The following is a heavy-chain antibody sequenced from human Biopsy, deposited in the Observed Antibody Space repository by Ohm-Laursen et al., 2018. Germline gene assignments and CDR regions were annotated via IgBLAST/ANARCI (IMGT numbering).Heavy chain of an antibody. CDR2: VTGSGRST. Sequence: GSLRLSCSASGFTFSSYAMNWVRQAPEKGLEWVSVVTGSGRSTYYTDSVKGRFSISRDNSKNTLYLQMNSLRVEDTAVYYCAKGRSGGTGHGNWFDPWGQGTLVIVSS. CDR3: AKGRSGGTGHGNWFDP. J-gene: IGHJ5*02. D-gene: IGHD3-10*01. CDR1: GFTFSSYA. V-gene: IGHV3-23*01.